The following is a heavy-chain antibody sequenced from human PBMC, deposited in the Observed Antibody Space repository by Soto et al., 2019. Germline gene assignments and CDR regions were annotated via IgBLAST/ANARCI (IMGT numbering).Heavy chain of an antibody. CDR2: DYRTGGT. J-gene: IGHJ4*02. D-gene: IGHD3-10*01. CDR3: FNGRYGSFDY. CDR1: GASVSRSTYY. Sequence: QLQLQESGPGLVKPWETLSLTCTVSGASVSRSTYYWGWVRQPPGKGLEWIGSDYRTGGTYYSPSLKSRVAISVDPSKKHLSLNLESVTAADTAVYFCFNGRYGSFDYWGQGTLVTVSS. V-gene: IGHV4-39*02.